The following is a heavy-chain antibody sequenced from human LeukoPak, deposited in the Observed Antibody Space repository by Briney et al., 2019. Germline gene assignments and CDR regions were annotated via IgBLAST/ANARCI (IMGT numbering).Heavy chain of an antibody. V-gene: IGHV3-48*01. J-gene: IGHJ6*03. CDR3: ARGRGALGYMDV. D-gene: IGHD3-10*01. CDR2: IRSTGTTT. CDR1: GFPFSSYS. Sequence: GGSLTLSCAASGFPFSSYSMNWVRQAPGKGLEWVSYIRSTGTTTYHAGSMKGRFAISRDNDKNSLYLQMNSLGIDDTAVYYCARGRGALGYMDVWGKGTTVTVSS.